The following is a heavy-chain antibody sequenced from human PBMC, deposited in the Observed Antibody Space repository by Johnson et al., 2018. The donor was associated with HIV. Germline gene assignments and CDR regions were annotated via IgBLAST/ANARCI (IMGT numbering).Heavy chain of an antibody. V-gene: IGHV3-11*04. CDR1: GFTFSDYY. J-gene: IGHJ3*02. Sequence: VQLVESGGGLVKPGGSLRLSCVASGFTFSDYYMSWIRQAPGKGLEWISYISSSDSTIYSADSVQGRFTISRDNAKKSLYLQMNSLRAEDTAMYYCARERSGWYGDAFDIWGQGTMVTVSS. CDR2: ISSSDSTI. CDR3: ARERSGWYGDAFDI. D-gene: IGHD6-19*01.